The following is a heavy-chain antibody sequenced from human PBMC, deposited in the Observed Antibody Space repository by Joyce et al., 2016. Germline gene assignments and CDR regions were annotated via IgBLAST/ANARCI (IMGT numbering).Heavy chain of an antibody. CDR3: VSTITTAGDH. J-gene: IGHJ1*01. D-gene: IGHD6-13*01. Sequence: QVQLVESGGGVVQPGGSLRLSCGASGFTFSSYAMHWVRQAPGKGLEWVAVISYDGRNKYNTDSLKGRFSISRDNSKNTLYLQMNSLTTEDTAVYYCVSTITTAGDHWGQGTLVTVSS. CDR2: ISYDGRNK. CDR1: GFTFSSYA. V-gene: IGHV3-30*04.